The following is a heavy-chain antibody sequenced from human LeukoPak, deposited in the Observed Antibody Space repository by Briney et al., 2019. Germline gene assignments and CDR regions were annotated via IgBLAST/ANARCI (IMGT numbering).Heavy chain of an antibody. J-gene: IGHJ4*02. D-gene: IGHD6-19*01. V-gene: IGHV1-18*01. CDR3: ARGRDTSGWGACDFDF. Sequence: GASVKVSCKASGYSFGSYGVSWVRQVPGQGLEWMGWFTSYNGKTKYAQKFQGRLTMTTDTSTGTAYLELRTLRSDDTGIYYCARGRDTSGWGACDFDFWGQGTLVTVSS. CDR2: FTSYNGKT. CDR1: GYSFGSYG.